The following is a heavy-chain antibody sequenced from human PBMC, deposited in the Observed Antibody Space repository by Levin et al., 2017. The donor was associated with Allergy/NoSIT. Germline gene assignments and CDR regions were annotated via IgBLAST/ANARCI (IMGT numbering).Heavy chain of an antibody. CDR2: INPNTGGT. V-gene: IGHV1-2*02. J-gene: IGHJ2*01. Sequence: ASVKVSCKASGYTFTDYYIHWLRQAPGQGLELMGWINPNTGGTKNAQKFQGRVTMTKDTSNSTASMDLSRLSSDDTAVYYCATTRVAREGFYWYFALWGRGTLVTVSS. CDR1: GYTFTDYY. CDR3: ATTRVAREGFYWYFAL. D-gene: IGHD1-1*01.